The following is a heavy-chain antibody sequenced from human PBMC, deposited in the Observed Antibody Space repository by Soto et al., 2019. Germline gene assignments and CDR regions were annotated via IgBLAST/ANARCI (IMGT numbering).Heavy chain of an antibody. CDR1: GYTFTSYD. Sequence: ASVKVSCKASGYTFTSYDNNCVRQATGQGLEWMGWMNTNSSNSGYAHKFQGRVTMTRNTSKSTAYMELRSMSSEATDVYYCARVGEGPIGDFSMDVWGQGTTVTVSS. V-gene: IGHV1-8*01. CDR3: ARVGEGPIGDFSMDV. CDR2: MNTNSSNS. D-gene: IGHD3-10*01. J-gene: IGHJ6*02.